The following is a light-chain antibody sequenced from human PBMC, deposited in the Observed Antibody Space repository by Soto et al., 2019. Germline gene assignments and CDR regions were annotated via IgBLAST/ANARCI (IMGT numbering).Light chain of an antibody. J-gene: IGLJ2*01. V-gene: IGLV2-23*01. CDR2: ECG. Sequence: QSALTQPASASGSPGQSLTISCTGSSSDVGSYNFVSWYQQHPGKAPKLMVYECGKRPSGVSHRFSGSKSGNTASLTNSGRQADEDADNYCCSFERGTTVVFGVGTKLTVL. CDR1: SSDVGSYNF. CDR3: CSFERGTTVV.